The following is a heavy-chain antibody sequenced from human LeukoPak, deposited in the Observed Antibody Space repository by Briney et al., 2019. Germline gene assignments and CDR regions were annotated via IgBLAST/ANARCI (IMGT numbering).Heavy chain of an antibody. CDR2: IYPCESDT. CDR3: ARTDSNYMIDS. CDR1: GYSFTSYW. Sequence: GESLKIFFKGSGYSFTSYWNGWGRQMPGKGLEGRGIIYPCESDTKYSPSFEGQVTISADKSISTAYLQWGSLKASDTAMYYCARTDSNYMIDSWGQGTLVTVSS. J-gene: IGHJ4*02. D-gene: IGHD4-11*01. V-gene: IGHV5-51*01.